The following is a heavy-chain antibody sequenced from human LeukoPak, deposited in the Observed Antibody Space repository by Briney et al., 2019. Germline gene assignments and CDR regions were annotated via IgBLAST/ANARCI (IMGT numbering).Heavy chain of an antibody. CDR3: ATRPAYCGGDCWGAYNI. D-gene: IGHD2-21*02. V-gene: IGHV3-23*01. CDR1: GFTFSNCA. CDR2: MTGSGNYI. Sequence: GGSLRLSCAASGFTFSNCAMSWVRQAPGKGLEWVSGMTGSGNYIFYADSVKGRFTISRDNSKNTLFLQMNNLRVEDTAVYYCATRPAYCGGDCWGAYNIWGQGTVVTVSS. J-gene: IGHJ3*02.